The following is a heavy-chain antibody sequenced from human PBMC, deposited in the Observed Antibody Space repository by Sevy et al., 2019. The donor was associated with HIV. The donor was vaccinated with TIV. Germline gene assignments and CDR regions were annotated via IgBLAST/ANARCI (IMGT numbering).Heavy chain of an antibody. CDR1: GYTFTSYY. D-gene: IGHD2-15*01. V-gene: IGHV1-46*01. J-gene: IGHJ6*02. CDR2: INPSGGST. Sequence: VSVKVSCKASGYTFTSYYMHWVRQAPGQGLEWMGIINPSGGSTSYAQKFQGRVTMTRDTSTSTVYMELSSLRSEDTAVYYCAREGGSCYLCYYGMGVWGQGTTVTVSS. CDR3: AREGGSCYLCYYGMGV.